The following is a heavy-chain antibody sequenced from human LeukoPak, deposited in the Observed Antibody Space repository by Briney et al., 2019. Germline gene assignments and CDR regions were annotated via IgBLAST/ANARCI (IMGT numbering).Heavy chain of an antibody. V-gene: IGHV3-15*01. CDR3: TTNTAPRM. D-gene: IGHD2-8*01. CDR1: GFTVSSNY. Sequence: PGGSLRLSCAASGFTVSSNYMSWVRQAPGKGLEWVGRIKSRTDGGTTDHAASVKGRFTISRDDSENTVYLQMNSLKTEDTAVYYCTTNTAPRMWGQGTLVTVSS. CDR2: IKSRTDGGTT. J-gene: IGHJ4*02.